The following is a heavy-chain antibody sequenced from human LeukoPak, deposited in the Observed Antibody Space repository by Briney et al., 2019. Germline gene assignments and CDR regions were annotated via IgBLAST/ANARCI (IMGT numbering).Heavy chain of an antibody. CDR2: ISWNSGSI. CDR3: AKGGGSGYYSHLTN. Sequence: GGSLRLSCAASGFTFDDYAMHWVRQAPGKGLEWVSGISWNSGSIGYADSVKGRFTISRDNAKNSLYLQMNSLRAEDTALYYCAKGGGSGYYSHLTNWGQGTLVTVSS. J-gene: IGHJ4*02. D-gene: IGHD3-22*01. V-gene: IGHV3-9*01. CDR1: GFTFDDYA.